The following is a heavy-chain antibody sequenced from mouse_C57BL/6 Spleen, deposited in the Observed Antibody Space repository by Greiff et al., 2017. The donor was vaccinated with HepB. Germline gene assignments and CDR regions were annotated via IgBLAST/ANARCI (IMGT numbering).Heavy chain of an antibody. CDR2: TDPNSGGT. CDR1: GYTFTSYW. CDR3: ARRYYGSNHWYFDV. V-gene: IGHV1-72*01. J-gene: IGHJ1*03. D-gene: IGHD1-1*01. Sequence: QVQLQQPGAELVKPGASVKLSCKASGYTFTSYWMHWVKQRPGRGLEWIGRTDPNSGGTKYNEKFKSKATLTVDKPSSTAYMQLSSLTSEDSAVYYCARRYYGSNHWYFDVWGTGTTVTVSS.